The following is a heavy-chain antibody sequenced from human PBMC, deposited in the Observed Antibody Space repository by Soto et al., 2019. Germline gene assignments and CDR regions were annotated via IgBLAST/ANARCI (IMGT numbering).Heavy chain of an antibody. CDR1: GYTFTSYD. V-gene: IGHV1-8*01. Sequence: ASVKVSCKASGYTFTSYDINWVRQATGQGLEWMGWMNPNSGNTGYAQKFQGRVTMTRNTSISTAYMELSSLRSEDTAVYYCARAQQWLGDYGMDVWGQGTTVTVSS. J-gene: IGHJ6*02. D-gene: IGHD6-19*01. CDR3: ARAQQWLGDYGMDV. CDR2: MNPNSGNT.